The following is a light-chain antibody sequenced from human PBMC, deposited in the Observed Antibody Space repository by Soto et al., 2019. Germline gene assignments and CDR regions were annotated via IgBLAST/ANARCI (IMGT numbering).Light chain of an antibody. CDR2: EVS. CDR3: CSYAGSSTFV. Sequence: QSALTQPASVSGSPGQSITISCTGTSSDVGSYNLVSWYQQHPGKAPKLMIYEVSKRPSGVSNRFSGSKSGNTASLTISGLQAEDDAYYYCCSYAGSSTFVFGTGTKVTVL. J-gene: IGLJ1*01. V-gene: IGLV2-23*02. CDR1: SSDVGSYNL.